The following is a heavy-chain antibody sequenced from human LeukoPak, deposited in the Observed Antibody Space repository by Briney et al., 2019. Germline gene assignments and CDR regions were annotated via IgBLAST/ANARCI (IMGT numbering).Heavy chain of an antibody. V-gene: IGHV3-21*01. CDR3: ARDIYSSSWLNWFDP. J-gene: IGHJ5*02. CDR2: ISSSSSYI. CDR1: GFTFNSYS. Sequence: PGGSLRLSCAASGFTFNSYSMNWVRQAPGKGLEWVSSISSSSSYIYYADSVKGRFTISRDNAKNSLYLQMNSLRAEDTAVYYCARDIYSSSWLNWFDPWGQGTLVTVSS. D-gene: IGHD6-13*01.